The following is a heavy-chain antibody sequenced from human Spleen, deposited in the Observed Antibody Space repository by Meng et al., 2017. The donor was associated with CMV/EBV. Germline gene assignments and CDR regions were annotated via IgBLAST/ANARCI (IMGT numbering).Heavy chain of an antibody. J-gene: IGHJ6*02. D-gene: IGHD3-3*01. CDR2: ISYDGSNK. V-gene: IGHV3-30*04. Sequence: GESLKISCAASGFTFSSYAMHWVRQAPGKGLEWVAGISYDGSNKYYADPVKGRFTISRDNSKNTLYLQMNSLRAEDTAVYYCAREGDYDFWSGYGGNYYYGMDVWGQGTTVTVSS. CDR3: AREGDYDFWSGYGGNYYYGMDV. CDR1: GFTFSSYA.